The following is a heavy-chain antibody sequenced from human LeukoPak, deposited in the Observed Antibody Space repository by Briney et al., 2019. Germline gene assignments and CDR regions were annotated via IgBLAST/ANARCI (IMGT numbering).Heavy chain of an antibody. CDR1: GGSISSSSYY. D-gene: IGHD4-17*01. CDR3: AREYGDYGGVFDY. V-gene: IGHV4-39*07. Sequence: SETLSLTCTVSGGSISSSSYYWGWIRQPPGKGLEWIGTIYYSGSTYYNSSLKSRVTISLDTSKNQFSLKLSSVTAADTAVYYCAREYGDYGGVFDYWGQGTLVTVSS. CDR2: IYYSGST. J-gene: IGHJ4*02.